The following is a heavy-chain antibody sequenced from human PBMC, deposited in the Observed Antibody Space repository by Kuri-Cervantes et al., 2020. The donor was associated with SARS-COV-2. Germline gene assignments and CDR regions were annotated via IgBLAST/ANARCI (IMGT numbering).Heavy chain of an antibody. D-gene: IGHD6-13*01. J-gene: IGHJ3*02. CDR1: GFSLSDYW. V-gene: IGHV3-21*01. Sequence: LSLTCAASGFSLSDYWMSWVRQAPGKGLEWVSSISSSTSYIYYEDSVKGRFTISRDNAKNSLYLQMNSLRAEDTAIYYCARDRSSNWFSTRVAFDIWGQGTMVTVSS. CDR3: ARDRSSNWFSTRVAFDI. CDR2: ISSSTSYI.